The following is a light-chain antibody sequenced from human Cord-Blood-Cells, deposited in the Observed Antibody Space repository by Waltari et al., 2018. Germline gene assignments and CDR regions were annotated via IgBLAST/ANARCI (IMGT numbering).Light chain of an antibody. J-gene: IGKJ4*01. Sequence: DSHMTHSPSSLSASVGDRVTITCRASQSISSYLNWYQQKPGKAPKLLIYAASSLQSGVPSRFSGSGSGTDFTLTISSLQPEDFATYYCQQSYSTPTFGGGTKVEIK. CDR1: QSISSY. V-gene: IGKV1-39*01. CDR3: QQSYSTPT. CDR2: AAS.